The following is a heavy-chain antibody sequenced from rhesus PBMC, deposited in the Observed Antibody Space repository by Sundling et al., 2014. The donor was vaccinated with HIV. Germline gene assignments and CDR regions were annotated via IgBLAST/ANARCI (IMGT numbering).Heavy chain of an antibody. Sequence: QVQLQESGPGLVKPSETLSLTCAVSGGSISDTYRWTWIRQPPGKGLEWIGYIYGRSINTNYNPSLKSRVTVSKDTSKNHFSLKLTSVTAADTAVYYCGRDNYGDDYGYYVSSWGQGVLVTVSS. D-gene: IGHD3-9*01. CDR1: GGSISDTYR. CDR2: IYGRSINT. J-gene: IGHJ4*01. CDR3: GRDNYGDDYGYYVSS. V-gene: IGHV4S10*01.